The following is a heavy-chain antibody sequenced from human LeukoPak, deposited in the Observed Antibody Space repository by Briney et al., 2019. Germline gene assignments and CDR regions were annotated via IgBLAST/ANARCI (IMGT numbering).Heavy chain of an antibody. CDR3: ARGGGNDYDTSGYYYLAAY. D-gene: IGHD3-22*01. V-gene: IGHV3-11*04. Sequence: GGSLRLSCAASGFTFSDYYMSWVRQAPGKGLEWVSYISSSGSTIYYADSVKGRFTISRDNAKNSLFLQMSSLRAEDTAVYYCARGGGNDYDTSGYYYLAAYWGQGTLVTVSS. J-gene: IGHJ4*02. CDR2: ISSSGSTI. CDR1: GFTFSDYY.